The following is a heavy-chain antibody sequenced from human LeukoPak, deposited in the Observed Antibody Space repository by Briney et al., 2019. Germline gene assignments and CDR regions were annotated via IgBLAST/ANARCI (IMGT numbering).Heavy chain of an antibody. CDR3: SNNAFGDYAFDY. CDR2: IIPTFGTT. D-gene: IGHD4-17*01. CDR1: GRSFSTYA. J-gene: IGHJ4*02. Sequence: SVKVSCKASGRSFSTYAISWVRQAPGQGLEWMGGIIPTFGTTNYAQKFQGRVTITTDEVTTTAYTAYMELGSLRSEDTAVYYCSNNAFGDYAFDYWGQGTLVTVSS. V-gene: IGHV1-69*05.